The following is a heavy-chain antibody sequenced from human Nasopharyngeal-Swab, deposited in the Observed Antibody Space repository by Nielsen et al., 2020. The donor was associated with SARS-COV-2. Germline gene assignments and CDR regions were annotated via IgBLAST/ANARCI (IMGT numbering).Heavy chain of an antibody. CDR2: IYPGDSDT. J-gene: IGHJ5*02. D-gene: IGHD2-15*01. Sequence: KVSCKGSGYSFTSYWIGWVRQMPGKGLEWMGIIYPGDSDTRYSPSFQGQVTISADKSISTAYLQWSSLKAPDTAMYYCARRYCSGGSCYGINWFDPWGQGTLVTVSS. CDR3: ARRYCSGGSCYGINWFDP. CDR1: GYSFTSYW. V-gene: IGHV5-51*01.